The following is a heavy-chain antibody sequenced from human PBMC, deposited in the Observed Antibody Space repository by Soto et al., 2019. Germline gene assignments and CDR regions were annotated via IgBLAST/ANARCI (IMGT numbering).Heavy chain of an antibody. Sequence: ASETPSLTCTVSDGSISSSSYYWGWIRQPPGKGLEWIGSIYYSGSTYYNPSLKSRVTISVGTSKNHFSLKLNSVTAADTAVYYCMLGSGWKDFDYWGQGTLVTVSS. D-gene: IGHD3-22*01. CDR2: IYYSGST. CDR1: DGSISSSSYY. J-gene: IGHJ4*02. CDR3: MLGSGWKDFDY. V-gene: IGHV4-39*02.